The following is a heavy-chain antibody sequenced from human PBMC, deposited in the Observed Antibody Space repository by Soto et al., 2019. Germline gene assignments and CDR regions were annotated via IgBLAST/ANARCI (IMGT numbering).Heavy chain of an antibody. CDR3: AKGRFDVVTISPFDH. CDR2: ISYNGTEE. J-gene: IGHJ4*01. CDR1: GFTFSSFG. V-gene: IGHV3-30*18. Sequence: GGALRPFCSGPGFTFSSFGLHRVRQAPGKGLEWVAVISYNGTEEKYADSVKGRATVSRDNSKNTVYLQMNRLRGDDSAIYYCAKGRFDVVTISPFDHWGQGTLVTVS. D-gene: IGHD3-3*02.